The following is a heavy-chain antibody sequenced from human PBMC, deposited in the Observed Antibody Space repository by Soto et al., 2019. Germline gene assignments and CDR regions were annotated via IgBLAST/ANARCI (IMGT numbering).Heavy chain of an antibody. Sequence: EVQLLESGGDLVQRGGSLRLSCAASGFTFKRYAVSWVRQAPGKGLEWVSVITCSGDSTYYADSVKGRFTISRDNSKDTLYLQMNSLRAEDTAVYYCAKDLRRDYNLAYFAHWGQGTLVTVS. D-gene: IGHD4-17*01. J-gene: IGHJ4*02. CDR3: AKDLRRDYNLAYFAH. CDR1: GFTFKRYA. V-gene: IGHV3-23*01. CDR2: ITCSGDST.